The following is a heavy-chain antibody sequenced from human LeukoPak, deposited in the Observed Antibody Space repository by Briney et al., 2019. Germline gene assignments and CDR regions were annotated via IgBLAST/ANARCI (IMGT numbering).Heavy chain of an antibody. CDR1: GGSISSYY. CDR3: ARGPFYGDYVRLFDY. CDR2: IYYSGST. V-gene: IGHV4-39*07. Sequence: PSETLSLTCTVSGGSISSYYWGWIRQPPGKGLEWIGSIYYSGSTYYNPSLKSRVTISVDTSKNQFSLKLSSVTAADTAVYYCARGPFYGDYVRLFDYWGQGTLVTVSS. J-gene: IGHJ4*02. D-gene: IGHD4-17*01.